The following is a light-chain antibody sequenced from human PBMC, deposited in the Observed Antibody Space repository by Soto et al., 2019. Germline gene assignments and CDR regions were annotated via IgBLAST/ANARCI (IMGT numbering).Light chain of an antibody. CDR1: SSNIGKNY. CDR2: DND. J-gene: IGLJ2*01. V-gene: IGLV1-51*01. CDR3: GTWDSNLSVV. Sequence: QSVLTQPPSVSAAPGQKVTISCSGSSSNIGKNYVFWYQQFPGTAPKLLIYDNDKRPSGIPDRFFGSKSGTSATLGITGLQTGGEADYYFGTWDSNLSVVFGGGTKLTVL.